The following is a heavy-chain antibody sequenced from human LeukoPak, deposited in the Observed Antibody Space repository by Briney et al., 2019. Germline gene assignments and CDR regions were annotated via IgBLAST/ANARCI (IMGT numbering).Heavy chain of an antibody. CDR1: VYTFTGYY. J-gene: IGHJ6*02. D-gene: IGHD2-15*01. CDR3: ARTGCSGGNCYYYYGMDV. CDR2: INPKSGGT. Sequence: GASVKVSCKASVYTFTGYYMHWVRPAPGQGLAGVGWINPKSGGTNYEQTFQGRVTMIRDTSISTDYMEQIRLISDDAAVYYCARTGCSGGNCYYYYGMDVWGQGTTVTVSS. V-gene: IGHV1-2*02.